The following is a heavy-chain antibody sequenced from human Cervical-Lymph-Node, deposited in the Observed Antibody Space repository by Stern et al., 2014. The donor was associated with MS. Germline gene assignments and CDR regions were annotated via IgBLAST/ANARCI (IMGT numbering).Heavy chain of an antibody. V-gene: IGHV3-23*04. Sequence: EVQLVESGGGLVQPGGSLRLSCAASGFTFSSYAMSWVRQAPGKGLEWVSAICGSGGSTYYADSVKGRFTISRDNSKNTLYLQMNSLRAEDTAVYYCAKDRELLWFGELAPRTYPDAFDIWGQGTMVTVSS. J-gene: IGHJ3*02. D-gene: IGHD3-10*01. CDR3: AKDRELLWFGELAPRTYPDAFDI. CDR1: GFTFSSYA. CDR2: ICGSGGST.